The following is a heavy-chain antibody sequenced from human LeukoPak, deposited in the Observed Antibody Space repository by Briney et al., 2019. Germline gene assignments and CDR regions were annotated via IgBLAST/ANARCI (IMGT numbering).Heavy chain of an antibody. Sequence: PSETLSLTCAVYGGSFSGYYWSWIRQPPGKGLEWIGEINHSGSTNYNPSLKSRVTISVDTSKNQFSLKLSSVTAADTAVYYCARFPYYYDSSGPHWGQGTLVTVSS. D-gene: IGHD3-22*01. CDR2: INHSGST. J-gene: IGHJ4*02. CDR1: GGSFSGYY. V-gene: IGHV4-34*01. CDR3: ARFPYYYDSSGPH.